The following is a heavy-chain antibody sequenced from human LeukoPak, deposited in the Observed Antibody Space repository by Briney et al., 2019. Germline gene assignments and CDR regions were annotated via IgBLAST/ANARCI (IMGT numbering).Heavy chain of an antibody. CDR2: ISSSSSYI. Sequence: GGSLRLSCAASGFTFSSYSMNWVSQAPGKGLEWVSSISSSSSYIYYADSVKGRFTISRDNAKNSLYLQMNSLRAEDTAVYYCARVAAAFDAFDIWGQGTMVTVSS. CDR3: ARVAAAFDAFDI. D-gene: IGHD6-13*01. CDR1: GFTFSSYS. V-gene: IGHV3-21*01. J-gene: IGHJ3*02.